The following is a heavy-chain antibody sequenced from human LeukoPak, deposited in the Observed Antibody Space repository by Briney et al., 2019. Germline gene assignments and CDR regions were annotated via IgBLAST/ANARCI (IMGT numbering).Heavy chain of an antibody. CDR1: GGSLGKTSYY. CDR2: IYYSGAT. J-gene: IGHJ4*02. CDR3: ARFKQLGRSFDS. Sequence: PSETLSLTCTVSGGSLGKTSYYWGWIRQPPGKGLEWSGNIYYSGATYYNPSLKSRVTISVDTSKNQFSLTLNSVTAADTAVYFCARFKQLGRSFDSWGLGSLVTVSS. D-gene: IGHD1-1*01. V-gene: IGHV4-39*07.